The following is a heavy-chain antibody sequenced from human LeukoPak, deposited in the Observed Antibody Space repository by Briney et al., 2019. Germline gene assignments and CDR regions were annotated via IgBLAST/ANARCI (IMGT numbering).Heavy chain of an antibody. V-gene: IGHV3-48*03. CDR2: LSSSGSNI. J-gene: IGHJ1*01. CDR3: ARDGWYSGSYSYFQH. CDR1: GFTLSSYE. D-gene: IGHD1-26*01. Sequence: GALRLPCAASGFTLSSYEMNWVRQAPGEGLEGVSYLSSSGSNIYYADSVKGRFTISRDNAKNSLYLQMNSLRAEDTAVYYCARDGWYSGSYSYFQHWGQGTLVTVSS.